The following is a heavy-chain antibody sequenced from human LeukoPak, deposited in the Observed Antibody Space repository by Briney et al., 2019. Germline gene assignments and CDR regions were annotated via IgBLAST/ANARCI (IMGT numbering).Heavy chain of an antibody. Sequence: SETLSLTCAVSGGSISSSNWWSWVRQPPGKGLEWIGEIYHSGSTNYNPSLKSRVTISVDKSKNQFSLKLSSVTAADTAVYYCVREYGDYVYWYFDLWGRGTLVTVSS. CDR1: GGSISSSNW. CDR2: IYHSGST. V-gene: IGHV4-4*02. D-gene: IGHD4-17*01. J-gene: IGHJ2*01. CDR3: VREYGDYVYWYFDL.